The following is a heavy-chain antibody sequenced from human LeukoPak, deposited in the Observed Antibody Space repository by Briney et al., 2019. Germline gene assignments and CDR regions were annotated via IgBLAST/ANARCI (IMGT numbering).Heavy chain of an antibody. J-gene: IGHJ2*01. V-gene: IGHV3-7*04. CDR3: AGGRGWHFNL. CDR2: IKHDGSEE. Sequence: GGSLRLSCEVSGITFSSLWMSWFRQAPGKGLEWVADIKHDGSEEHYVASVKGRFTISRDNAKLYLQMNSLRADDTAVYYCAGGRGWHFNLGGLATRIIVSS. D-gene: IGHD3-10*01. CDR1: GITFSSLW.